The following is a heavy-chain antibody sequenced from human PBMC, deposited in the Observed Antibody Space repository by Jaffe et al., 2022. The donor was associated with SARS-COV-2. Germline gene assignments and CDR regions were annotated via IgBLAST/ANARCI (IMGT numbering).Heavy chain of an antibody. CDR2: ISWNSGSI. J-gene: IGHJ6*02. D-gene: IGHD1-20*01. Sequence: EVQLVESGGGLVQPGRSLRLSCAASGFTFDDYAMHWVRQAPGKGLEWVSGISWNSGSIGYADSVKGRFTISRDNAKNSLYLQMNSLRAEDTALYYCAKDIRYNWNYYYGMDVWGQGTTVTVSS. V-gene: IGHV3-9*01. CDR1: GFTFDDYA. CDR3: AKDIRYNWNYYYGMDV.